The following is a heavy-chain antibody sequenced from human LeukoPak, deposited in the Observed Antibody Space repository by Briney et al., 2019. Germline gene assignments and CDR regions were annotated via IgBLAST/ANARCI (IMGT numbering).Heavy chain of an antibody. CDR2: IKQGGSES. J-gene: IGHJ4*02. D-gene: IGHD1-26*01. Sequence: GGSLRLSCAASGFTFTDYWMTWVRQVPGKGLEWVANIKQGGSESYYVDSVKGRFTISRENAKNLLYLQMDSLRVDDTAVYYCARVGAWELQRVFDYWGQGTLVTVSS. CDR3: ARVGAWELQRVFDY. V-gene: IGHV3-7*01. CDR1: GFTFTDYW.